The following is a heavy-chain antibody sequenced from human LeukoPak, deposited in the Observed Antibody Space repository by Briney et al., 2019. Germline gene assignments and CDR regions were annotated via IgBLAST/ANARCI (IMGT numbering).Heavy chain of an antibody. J-gene: IGHJ4*02. V-gene: IGHV3-33*01. CDR3: ARGGSRWEYGC. D-gene: IGHD6-13*01. CDR2: IWYDGSNK. Sequence: GGSLRLSCAASGFTFSSYGMNWVRQAPGKGLEWVAVIWYDGSNKYYADSVKGRFTISRDNSKSTLYLQMNCLRADDTAVYYCARGGSRWEYGCWGQGSLVTVSS. CDR1: GFTFSSYG.